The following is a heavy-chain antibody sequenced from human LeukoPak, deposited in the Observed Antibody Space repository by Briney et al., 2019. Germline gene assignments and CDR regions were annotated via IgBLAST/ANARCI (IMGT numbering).Heavy chain of an antibody. CDR2: ISDDGDRT. V-gene: IGHV3-23*01. Sequence: PGGSLRLSCVASGFTFSAYDMNWVRQAPGKGVEWVSRISDDGDRTYYADSVKGRFTISRDNFGNLLYLQMNNLRVEDTAVYYCAKDPLWMATIPNYFDYWGQGTLVTVSS. CDR3: AKDPLWMATIPNYFDY. D-gene: IGHD5-12*01. CDR1: GFTFSAYD. J-gene: IGHJ4*02.